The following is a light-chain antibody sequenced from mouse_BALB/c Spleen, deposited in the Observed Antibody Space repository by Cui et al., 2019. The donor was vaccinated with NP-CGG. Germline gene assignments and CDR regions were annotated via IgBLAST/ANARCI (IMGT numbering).Light chain of an antibody. V-gene: IGLV1*01. CDR2: GTN. Sequence: QTVVTQESALTTSPGETVTLTCRSSTGAVTTSNYANWVQEKPDHLFTGLIGGTNNRAPGVHARFSGSLIGDKAALTITGAQTEDEAKYFCALWYSNHWVFGGGTKLTVL. CDR1: TGAVTTSNY. CDR3: ALWYSNHWV. J-gene: IGLJ1*01.